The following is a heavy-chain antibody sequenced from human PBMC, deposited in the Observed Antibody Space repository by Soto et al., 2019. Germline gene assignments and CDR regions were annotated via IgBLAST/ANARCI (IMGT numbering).Heavy chain of an antibody. CDR3: ARYSGRYSYNWGPP. CDR2: IYYSGTT. J-gene: IGHJ5*02. D-gene: IGHD1-26*01. Sequence: SETRSLTYTVSGGSISRDACSWIRQPPGKGLEWIGYIYYSGTTNYNPSLKSRVTISVDTSKNQFSLKLSSVTAADTAVYYCARYSGRYSYNWGPPWGQGTLVTVS. CDR1: GGSISRDA. V-gene: IGHV4-59*01.